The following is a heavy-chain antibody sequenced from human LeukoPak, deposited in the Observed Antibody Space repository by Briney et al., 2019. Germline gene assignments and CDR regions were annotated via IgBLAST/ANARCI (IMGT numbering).Heavy chain of an antibody. CDR2: TYYRSKWYN. CDR3: ARLGGDVDY. D-gene: IGHD2-21*02. Sequence: SQTLSLTCAISGDSVSSKSVAWNWIRQSPSRGLEWLGRTYYRSKWYNEYAVSVKSRITINPDTSENQFFLQLNSVTPEDTAVYYCARLGGDVDYWGQGTLVTVSS. V-gene: IGHV6-1*01. CDR1: GDSVSSKSVA. J-gene: IGHJ4*02.